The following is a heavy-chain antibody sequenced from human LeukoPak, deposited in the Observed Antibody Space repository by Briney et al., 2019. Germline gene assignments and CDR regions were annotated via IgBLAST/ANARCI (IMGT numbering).Heavy chain of an antibody. V-gene: IGHV3-30-3*01. D-gene: IGHD2-2*01. CDR1: AFTFSDHS. CDR3: ARVGGGKYHPLDY. Sequence: GRSLRLSCAASAFTFSDHSMHWVRQAPGKGLEWVSSIAYDSSNTYYADSVKGRFTISRDNSKNTLYLQLSSLRIEDTAVYYCARVGGGKYHPLDYWGQGTLVTVSS. J-gene: IGHJ4*02. CDR2: IAYDSSNT.